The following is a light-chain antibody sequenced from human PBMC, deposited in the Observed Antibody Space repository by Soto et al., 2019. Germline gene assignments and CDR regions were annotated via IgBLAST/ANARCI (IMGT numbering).Light chain of an antibody. CDR3: GSYTGSNTLV. CDR1: DTDVGRDNS. V-gene: IGLV2-14*01. Sequence: QSVLTQPASVSGSRGQSIIISCVGRDTDVGRDNSVSWYQQRPGQAPKLIIFEVTNRPSGVSKRFSGSRSGNTASLTISGLQADDEGDYFCGSYTGSNTLVFGAGTKVTVL. CDR2: EVT. J-gene: IGLJ1*01.